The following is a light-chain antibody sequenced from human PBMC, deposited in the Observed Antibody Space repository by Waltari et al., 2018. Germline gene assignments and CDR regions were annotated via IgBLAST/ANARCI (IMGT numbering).Light chain of an antibody. CDR3: SSYTSSSTWV. V-gene: IGLV2-14*01. CDR1: SSDVGGYNY. Sequence: QSALTQPASVSGSPGQSLTISCTGTSSDVGGYNYVTWYQQHPGKAPKLMIYDVSKRPSGFSNRFAGSKSGNTASLTISGLQAEDEADYYCSSYTSSSTWVFGGGTKLTVL. CDR2: DVS. J-gene: IGLJ3*02.